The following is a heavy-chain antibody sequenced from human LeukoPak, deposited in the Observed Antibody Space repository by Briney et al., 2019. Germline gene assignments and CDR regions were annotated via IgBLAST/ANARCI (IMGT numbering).Heavy chain of an antibody. V-gene: IGHV3-30*02. J-gene: IGHJ6*03. Sequence: GGSLRLSCAASGFTLSSYGIHRVRQAPGKGLEWVAFIQYDGSNKYYADSVRGRFTISRDNSQNTLYLQMNSLRNEDTAVYYCAKNPHHPLLFYMDVWGKGTTVTIS. D-gene: IGHD2-15*01. CDR3: AKNPHHPLLFYMDV. CDR1: GFTLSSYG. CDR2: IQYDGSNK.